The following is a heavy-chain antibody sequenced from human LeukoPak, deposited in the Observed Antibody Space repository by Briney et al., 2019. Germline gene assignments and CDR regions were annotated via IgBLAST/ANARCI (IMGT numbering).Heavy chain of an antibody. J-gene: IGHJ6*03. CDR1: GFTFSSYE. CDR3: ARSTVTTGYYYYMDV. Sequence: PGGSLRLSCAASGFTFSSYEMNWVRQAPGKGLEWVSYISSSGSTIYYADSVKGRFTISRDNAKNSLYLQMNSLRAEDTAVYYCARSTVTTGYYYYMDVWGKGTTVTISS. CDR2: ISSSGSTI. V-gene: IGHV3-48*03. D-gene: IGHD4-17*01.